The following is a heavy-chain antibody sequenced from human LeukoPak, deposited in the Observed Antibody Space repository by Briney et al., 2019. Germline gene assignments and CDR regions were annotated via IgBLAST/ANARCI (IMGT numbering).Heavy chain of an antibody. J-gene: IGHJ3*02. D-gene: IGHD6-19*01. CDR2: IYTSGST. CDR3: ARNEWLAQTDAFDI. CDR1: GGSISSYY. Sequence: KPSETLSLTCTVSGGSISSYYWSWIRQPAGKGLEWIGRIYTSGSTNYNPSLKSRVTMSVDTSKNQFSLKLSSVTAADTAVYYCARNEWLAQTDAFDIWGQGTIVTVSS. V-gene: IGHV4-4*07.